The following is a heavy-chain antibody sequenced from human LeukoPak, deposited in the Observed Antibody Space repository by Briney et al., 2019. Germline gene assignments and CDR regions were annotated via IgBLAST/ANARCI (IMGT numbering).Heavy chain of an antibody. V-gene: IGHV4-31*03. J-gene: IGHJ5*02. Sequence: SQTLSLTCNVSGGSISAGYFWTWIRPHREKGLEWIGNIYYNGNTNYNPSLKSRLTISVDTSKNQFSLKLSSVTAADTAVYYCGREGGPYNWSDVWFDRWGQGTLVTVSS. CDR2: IYYNGNT. CDR3: GREGGPYNWSDVWFDR. CDR1: GGSISAGYF. D-gene: IGHD1-1*01.